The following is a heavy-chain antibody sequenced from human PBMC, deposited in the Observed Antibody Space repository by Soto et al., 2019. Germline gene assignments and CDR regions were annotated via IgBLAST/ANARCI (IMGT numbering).Heavy chain of an antibody. CDR2: INHYGST. D-gene: IGHD2-2*01. CDR3: ATHCSSTSCYYTFDP. J-gene: IGHJ5*02. CDR1: GGSFSGYY. Sequence: SETLSLTCAVYGGSFSGYYWSWIRQPPGKGLEWIGQINHYGSTDYNPSLKSRVTISVDTSKNHFSLRLSSVTAADTAMYYCATHCSSTSCYYTFDPWGQGTLVTVSS. V-gene: IGHV4-34*01.